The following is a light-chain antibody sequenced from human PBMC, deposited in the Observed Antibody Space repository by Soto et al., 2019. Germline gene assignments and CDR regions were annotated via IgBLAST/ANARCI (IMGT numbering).Light chain of an antibody. Sequence: QSALTQPASVSGSPGQSITISCTGTSSDIGFYNYVSWYQQHPGKAPKLMIYYVSNRPSGISNRFSGSKSGNTASLTISGLQAEDEADYYCTSYTNSPSYVFGTGTKLTVL. V-gene: IGLV2-14*01. CDR3: TSYTNSPSYV. CDR2: YVS. CDR1: SSDIGFYNY. J-gene: IGLJ1*01.